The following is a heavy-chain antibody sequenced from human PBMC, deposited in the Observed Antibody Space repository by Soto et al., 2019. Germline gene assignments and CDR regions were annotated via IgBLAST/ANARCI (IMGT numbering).Heavy chain of an antibody. CDR2: ISGSGGST. Sequence: WWSLRLSCSASEFTFSSYAMSWFRQAPGKGLEWVSAISGSGGSTYYADSVKGRFTISRDNSKNTLYLQMNSLRAEDTAVYYCANTHAPLYYDDYSKRGGLYYFDYWGQGTLVTVSS. D-gene: IGHD4-4*01. CDR1: EFTFSSYA. J-gene: IGHJ4*02. V-gene: IGHV3-23*01. CDR3: ANTHAPLYYDDYSKRGGLYYFDY.